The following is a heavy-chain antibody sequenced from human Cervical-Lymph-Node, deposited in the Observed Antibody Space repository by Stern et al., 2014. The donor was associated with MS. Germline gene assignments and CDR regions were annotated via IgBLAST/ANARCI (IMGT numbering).Heavy chain of an antibody. CDR1: GDSISSYTHY. D-gene: IGHD2-8*02. CDR2: VYYSGAT. J-gene: IGHJ4*02. Sequence: QVQLQESGPGLVKPSETLSLTCAVSGDSISSYTHYWAWIRQPPGKGLEWIGSVYYSGATYYNPSLKSPVTISVDTPKNLFPLGLNSVTAADTAVYYCAKHACTGAACPFDLWGQGTLVTVSS. CDR3: AKHACTGAACPFDL. V-gene: IGHV4-39*01.